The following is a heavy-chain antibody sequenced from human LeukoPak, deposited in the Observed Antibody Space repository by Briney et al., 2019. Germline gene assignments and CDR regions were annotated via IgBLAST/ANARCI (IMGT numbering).Heavy chain of an antibody. V-gene: IGHV1-18*04. Sequence: ASVKVSCKASGYTFTAYFMHWVRQAPGQGLEWMGWISAYNGNTNYAQKLQGRVTITTDTSTSTAYMELRSLRSDDTAVYYCARLRGLARFPHDYWGQGTLVTVSS. CDR3: ARLRGLARFPHDY. CDR1: GYTFTAYF. D-gene: IGHD6-6*01. CDR2: ISAYNGNT. J-gene: IGHJ4*02.